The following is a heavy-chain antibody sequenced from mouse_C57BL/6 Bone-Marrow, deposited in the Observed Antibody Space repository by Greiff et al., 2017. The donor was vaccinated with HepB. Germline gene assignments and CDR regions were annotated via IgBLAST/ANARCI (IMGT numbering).Heavy chain of an antibody. CDR3: ARTKANWDNYYFDY. D-gene: IGHD4-1*01. CDR1: GYSFTDYN. V-gene: IGHV1-39*01. CDR2: INPNYGTT. Sequence: QQSGPELVKPGASVKISCKASGYSFTDYNMNWVKQSNGKSLEWIGVINPNYGTTSYNQKFKGKATLTVDQSSSTAYMQLNSLTSEDSAVYYCARTKANWDNYYFDYWGQGTTLTVSS. J-gene: IGHJ2*01.